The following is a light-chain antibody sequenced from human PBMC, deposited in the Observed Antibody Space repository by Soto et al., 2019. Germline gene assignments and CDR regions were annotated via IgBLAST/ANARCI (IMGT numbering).Light chain of an antibody. CDR3: MQALQTPIT. Sequence: DIVMTQTPTSLPVNPGEPASISCRSSQSLLHSNGYNYLDWYLQKPGQSPQLLIYLGSNRASGVPDRFSGSGSGTDFTLKISRVEAEDVGVYYCMQALQTPITFGQGTLLEVK. J-gene: IGKJ5*01. CDR2: LGS. V-gene: IGKV2-28*01. CDR1: QSLLHSNGYNY.